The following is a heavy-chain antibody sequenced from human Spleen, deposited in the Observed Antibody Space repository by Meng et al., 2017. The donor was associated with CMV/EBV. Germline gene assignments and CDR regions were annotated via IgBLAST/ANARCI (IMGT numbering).Heavy chain of an antibody. J-gene: IGHJ5*02. CDR3: ARSDLAAAGYNRFDP. D-gene: IGHD6-13*01. V-gene: IGHV4-30-4*08. CDR2: IYYSGST. CDR1: GGSISSGDYY. Sequence: QGPLQDSGPGLVKPSQTLSLTCTVSGGSISSGDYYWSWIRQPPGKGLEWIGYIYYSGSTYYNPSLKSRVTISVDTSKNQFSLKLSSVTAADTAVYYCARSDLAAAGYNRFDPWGQGTLVTVSS.